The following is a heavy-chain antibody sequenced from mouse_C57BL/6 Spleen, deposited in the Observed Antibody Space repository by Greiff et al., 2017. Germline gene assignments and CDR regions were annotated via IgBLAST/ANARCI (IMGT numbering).Heavy chain of an antibody. CDR3: VRDLQGIYYGYDEREDYYAMDY. CDR2: IRSKSSNYAT. D-gene: IGHD2-2*01. CDR1: GFTFNTYA. Sequence: EVMLVESGGGLVQPKGSLKLSCAASGFTFNTYAMHWVRQAPGKGLEWVARIRSKSSNYATYYADSVKDRFTISRDDSQSMLYLQMNNLKTEDTAMYYCVRDLQGIYYGYDEREDYYAMDYWGQGTSVTVSS. V-gene: IGHV10-3*01. J-gene: IGHJ4*01.